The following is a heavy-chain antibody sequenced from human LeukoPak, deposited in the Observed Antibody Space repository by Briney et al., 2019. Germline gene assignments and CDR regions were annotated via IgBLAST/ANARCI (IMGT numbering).Heavy chain of an antibody. V-gene: IGHV3-30*18. CDR2: ISYDGSNK. Sequence: GGSLRLSCAASGFTFSSYGMHWVRQAPGKGLEWVAVISYDGSNKYYEDSVKGRFTISRDNSKNTLYLQMNSLRAEDTAVYYCAKGSEDFWSGYYPFAEYFQHWGQGTLVTVSS. CDR3: AKGSEDFWSGYYPFAEYFQH. D-gene: IGHD3-3*01. J-gene: IGHJ1*01. CDR1: GFTFSSYG.